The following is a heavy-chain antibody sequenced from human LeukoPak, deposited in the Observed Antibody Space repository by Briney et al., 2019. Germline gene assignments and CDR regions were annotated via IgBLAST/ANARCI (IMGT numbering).Heavy chain of an antibody. CDR1: GFTFGDYA. V-gene: IGHV3-49*03. CDR2: IRSKAYGGTT. D-gene: IGHD3-22*01. CDR3: TRVAPYDSSGYDVRVGFDY. Sequence: QPGRSLRLSCTASGFTFGDYAMSWFRQAPGKGLEWVGFIRSKAYGGTTEYAASVKGRFTISRDDSKSIAYLQMNSLKTEDTAVYYCTRVAPYDSSGYDVRVGFDYWGQGTLVTVSS. J-gene: IGHJ4*02.